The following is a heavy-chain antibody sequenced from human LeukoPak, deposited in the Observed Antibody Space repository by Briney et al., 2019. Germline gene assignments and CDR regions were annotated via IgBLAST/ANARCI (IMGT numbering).Heavy chain of an antibody. J-gene: IGHJ6*02. CDR1: GFTSSGYA. Sequence: GGSLRLSCAASGFTSSGYAMSWVRQAPGKGLEWVSAISGSGGSTYYADSVKGRFTISRDNSKNTLYLQMNSLRAEDTAVYYCAKGYGSGSPDIMDVWGQGTTVTVSS. D-gene: IGHD3-10*01. V-gene: IGHV3-23*01. CDR2: ISGSGGST. CDR3: AKGYGSGSPDIMDV.